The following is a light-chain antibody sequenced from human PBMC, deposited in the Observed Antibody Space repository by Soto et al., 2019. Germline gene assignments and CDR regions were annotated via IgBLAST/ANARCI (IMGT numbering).Light chain of an antibody. CDR3: CSYTSSTSLI. Sequence: QSALTQPASVSGSPGQSITISCTATSSDIGGYKYVSWYQQHPGKVPKLLIFDVNNRPSGVSDRFSGSKSGNTASLTITGLQAEDEAEYYCCSYTSSTSLIFGGGTKVTVL. V-gene: IGLV2-14*03. J-gene: IGLJ1*01. CDR2: DVN. CDR1: SSDIGGYKY.